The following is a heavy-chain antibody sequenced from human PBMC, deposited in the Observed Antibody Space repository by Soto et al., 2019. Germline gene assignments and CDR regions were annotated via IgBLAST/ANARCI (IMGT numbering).Heavy chain of an antibody. V-gene: IGHV1-8*01. D-gene: IGHD6-6*01. CDR3: PSVRSSSSLDY. J-gene: IGHJ4*02. Sequence: QVQLVQSGAEVKKPGASVKVSWKASGYTFTSYDINWVRQATGQGLEWMGWMTPNSGTTGYAQKFQGSDTINRNTSINTAYMARSSLRSEDQAVYYCPSVRSSSSLDYWCQGTLVTVSS. CDR2: MTPNSGTT. CDR1: GYTFTSYD.